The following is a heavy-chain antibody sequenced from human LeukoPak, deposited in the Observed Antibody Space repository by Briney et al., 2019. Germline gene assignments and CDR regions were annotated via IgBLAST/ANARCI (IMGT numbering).Heavy chain of an antibody. CDR2: ISWNSGSI. CDR1: GFTFDDYA. D-gene: IGHD5-18*01. J-gene: IGHJ4*02. V-gene: IGHV3-9*01. Sequence: GGSLRLSCAASGFTFDDYAMHWVRQAPGKGLEWVSGISWNSGSIGYADSVKGRFTISRDNAKNSLYLQMNSLRAEDTALYYCAKDKGYSYVQEIDYWGQGTLVTVSS. CDR3: AKDKGYSYVQEIDY.